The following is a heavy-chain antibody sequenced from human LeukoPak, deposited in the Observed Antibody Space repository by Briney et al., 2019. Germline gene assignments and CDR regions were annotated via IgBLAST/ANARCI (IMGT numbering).Heavy chain of an antibody. V-gene: IGHV3-7*01. J-gene: IGHJ6*04. D-gene: IGHD2-2*01. CDR2: IKQDGSEK. Sequence: PGGSLRLSCAASGFTFSSYWMSWVRQAPGKGLEWVANIKQDGSEKYYVDSVKGRFTISRDNAKNSLYLQMNSLRAEDTAVYYCARGVVVVPAARGGHHLDVWGKGTTVTVSS. CDR3: ARGVVVVPAARGGHHLDV. CDR1: GFTFSSYW.